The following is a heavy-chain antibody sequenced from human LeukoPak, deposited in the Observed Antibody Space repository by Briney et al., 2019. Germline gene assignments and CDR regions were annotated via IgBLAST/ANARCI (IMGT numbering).Heavy chain of an antibody. J-gene: IGHJ4*02. V-gene: IGHV4-34*01. D-gene: IGHD3-10*01. CDR1: GGSFSGYY. CDR3: ARGMYYFSQYFDY. CDR2: INHSGST. Sequence: SETLSLTCAVYGGSFSGYYWSWIRQPPGKGLERIGEINHSGSTNYNPSLKSRVTISVDTSKNQFSLKLSSVTAADTAVYYCARGMYYFSQYFDYWGQGTLVTVSS.